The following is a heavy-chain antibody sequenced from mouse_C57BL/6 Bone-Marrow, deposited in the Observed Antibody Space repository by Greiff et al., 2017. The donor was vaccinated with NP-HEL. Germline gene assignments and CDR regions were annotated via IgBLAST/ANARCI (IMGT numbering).Heavy chain of an antibody. CDR3: ARLRYYYAMDY. J-gene: IGHJ4*01. Sequence: EVKLVESGPELVKPGASVKMSCKASGYTFTDYNMHWVKQSHGKSLEWIGYINPNNGGTSYNQKFKGKATLTVNKSSSTAYMELRSLTSEDSAVYYCARLRYYYAMDYWGQGTSVTVSS. V-gene: IGHV1-22*01. CDR1: GYTFTDYN. CDR2: INPNNGGT.